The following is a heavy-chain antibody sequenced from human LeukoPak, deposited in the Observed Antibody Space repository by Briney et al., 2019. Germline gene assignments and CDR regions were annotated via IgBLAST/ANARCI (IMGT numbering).Heavy chain of an antibody. CDR1: GFIFNNYT. CDR3: ARDGLGTTPCDY. Sequence: PGGSLRLSCAASGFIFNNYTINWVRQAPGKGLEWVSSISTSSSYIYYRDSVKGRFTISRDNAKNALHLQMNSLRAEDTAVYYCARDGLGTTPCDYWGQGTLVTVSS. V-gene: IGHV3-21*01. CDR2: ISTSSSYI. D-gene: IGHD4-17*01. J-gene: IGHJ4*02.